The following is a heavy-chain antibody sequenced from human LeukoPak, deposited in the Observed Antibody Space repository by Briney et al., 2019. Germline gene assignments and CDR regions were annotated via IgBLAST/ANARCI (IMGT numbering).Heavy chain of an antibody. D-gene: IGHD2-15*01. CDR2: ISSSSSTI. CDR3: AREDIVVVVAATSRAFDI. CDR1: GFTFSSYS. V-gene: IGHV3-48*04. J-gene: IGHJ3*02. Sequence: GGSLRLSCAASGFTFSSYSMNWVRQAPGKGLEWVSYISSSSSTIYYADSVKGRFTISRDNAKNSLYLQMNSLRAEDTAVYYCAREDIVVVVAATSRAFDIWGQGTMVTVSS.